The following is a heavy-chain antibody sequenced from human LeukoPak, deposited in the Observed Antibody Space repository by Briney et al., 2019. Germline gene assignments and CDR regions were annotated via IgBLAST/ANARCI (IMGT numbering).Heavy chain of an antibody. V-gene: IGHV3-11*06. D-gene: IGHD1-26*01. Sequence: KPGGSLRLSCAASGFTFSDYYMSWIRQAPGKGLEWVSYISSSSSYTNYADSVKGRFTISRDNAKNSLYLQMNSLRAEDTAVYYCARDRRWGSYYPGAFDIWGQGTMVTVSS. J-gene: IGHJ3*02. CDR3: ARDRRWGSYYPGAFDI. CDR1: GFTFSDYY. CDR2: ISSSSSYT.